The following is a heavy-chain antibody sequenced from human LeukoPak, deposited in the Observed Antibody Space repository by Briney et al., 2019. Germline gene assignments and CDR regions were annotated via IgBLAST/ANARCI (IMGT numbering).Heavy chain of an antibody. J-gene: IGHJ6*02. CDR1: GGTFSSYA. V-gene: IGHV1-69*04. Sequence: ASVKVSCKASGGTFSSYAISWVRQAPGQGLEWMGRIIPILGIANYAQKFQGRVTITADKSTSTAYMELSSLRSEDTAVYYRARQNPIVVVTDYGMDVWGQGTTVTVSS. CDR3: ARQNPIVVVTDYGMDV. D-gene: IGHD2-21*02. CDR2: IIPILGIA.